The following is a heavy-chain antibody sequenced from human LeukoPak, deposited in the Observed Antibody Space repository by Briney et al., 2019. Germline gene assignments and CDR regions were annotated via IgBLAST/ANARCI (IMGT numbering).Heavy chain of an antibody. V-gene: IGHV4-30-2*01. D-gene: IGHD3-10*01. Sequence: KASQTLSLTCAVSGRFISSGGYSWSWIRQPPGKGLEWVGYIYHSGSTYYNPSLKSRVTISVDRSKNQFSLKLSSVTAADTAVYYCARSSSGITMVRGVITAFDIWGQGTMVTVSS. CDR1: GRFISSGGYS. J-gene: IGHJ3*02. CDR2: IYHSGST. CDR3: ARSSSGITMVRGVITAFDI.